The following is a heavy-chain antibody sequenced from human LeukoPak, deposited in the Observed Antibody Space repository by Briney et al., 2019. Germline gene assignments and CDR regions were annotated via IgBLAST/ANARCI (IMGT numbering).Heavy chain of an antibody. D-gene: IGHD1-1*01. CDR3: KSGGAAPGSFDY. CDR1: GFTFTNYT. CDR2: ITGSSSYI. J-gene: IGHJ4*02. V-gene: IGHV3-21*06. Sequence: GGSLRLSCAASGFTFTNYTMNWVRQAPGKGLEWVSSITGSSSYISYADAVKGRFTISRDNAKNSLYLQLNSLRVEDTAVYYCKSGGAAPGSFDYWGQGTLVTVSP.